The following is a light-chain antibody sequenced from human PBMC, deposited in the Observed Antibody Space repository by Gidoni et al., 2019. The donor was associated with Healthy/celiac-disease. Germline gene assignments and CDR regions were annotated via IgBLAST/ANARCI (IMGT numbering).Light chain of an antibody. Sequence: EIVLTQSPATLSLSPGESATLSCRASQSVSSYLAWYQQKPGQAPRLLIYDASNRATGIPARFSGSGSGTDFTLTISSLEPEDFAVYYCQQPWTFGQGTKVEIK. CDR3: QQPWT. CDR2: DAS. J-gene: IGKJ1*01. CDR1: QSVSSY. V-gene: IGKV3-11*01.